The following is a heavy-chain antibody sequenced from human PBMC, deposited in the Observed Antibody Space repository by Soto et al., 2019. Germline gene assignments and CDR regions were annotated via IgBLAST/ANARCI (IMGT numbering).Heavy chain of an antibody. CDR1: GGSISSGGYY. V-gene: IGHV4-31*01. Sequence: QVQLQESGPGLVKPSQTLSLTCTVSGGSISSGGYYWSWIRQHPGKGLEWIGYIYYSGTTDYNPTLKSPVTISVDTSKIYLSLKLSSVTAADTAVYYCARSVFPWGQGNLVSVSS. CDR3: ARSVFP. J-gene: IGHJ5*02. CDR2: IYYSGTT.